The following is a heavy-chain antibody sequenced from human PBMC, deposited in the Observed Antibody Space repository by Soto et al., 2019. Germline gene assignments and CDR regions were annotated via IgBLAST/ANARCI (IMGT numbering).Heavy chain of an antibody. Sequence: GGSLRLSCAASGFTFDDYTMHWVRQAPGKGLEWVSLISWDGGSTYYADSVKGRFTISRDNSKNSLYLQMNSLRTEDTALYYCAKDFHGKNYYYYGMDVWGQGTTVTVSS. CDR3: AKDFHGKNYYYYGMDV. V-gene: IGHV3-43*01. CDR2: ISWDGGST. J-gene: IGHJ6*02. D-gene: IGHD1-26*01. CDR1: GFTFDDYT.